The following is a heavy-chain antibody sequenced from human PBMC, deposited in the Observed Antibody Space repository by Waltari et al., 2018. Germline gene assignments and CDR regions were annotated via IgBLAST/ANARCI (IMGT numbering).Heavy chain of an antibody. CDR2: IYYSGST. Sequence: QVQLQESGPGLVKPSETLSLTCTVSGGSISSYYWSWIRQPPGKGLEWIGYIYYSGSTNYNPSLKSRVTISVDTSKNQFSLKLSSVTAADTAVYYCARVIGSGAKSDYWGQGTLVTVSS. J-gene: IGHJ4*02. CDR3: ARVIGSGAKSDY. CDR1: GGSISSYY. V-gene: IGHV4-59*01. D-gene: IGHD2-15*01.